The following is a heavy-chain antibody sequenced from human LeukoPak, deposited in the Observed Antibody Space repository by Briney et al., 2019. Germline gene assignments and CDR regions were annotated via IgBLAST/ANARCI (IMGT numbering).Heavy chain of an antibody. CDR3: ARDKGDYFGSGIQGYFQY. V-gene: IGHV3-74*01. Sequence: GGSLRLSCAASGFTFSSYWIHWVRQAPGKGLVCVSRINPDGRSTAYADSVKGRFTSSRDNAKNTLYLQMNSLRAEDTAVYYCARDKGDYFGSGIQGYFQYWGLGTLVSVSS. CDR2: INPDGRST. D-gene: IGHD3-10*01. J-gene: IGHJ1*01. CDR1: GFTFSSYW.